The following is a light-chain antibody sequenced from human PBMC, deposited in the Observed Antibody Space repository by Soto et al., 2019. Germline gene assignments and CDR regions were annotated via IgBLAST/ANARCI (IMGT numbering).Light chain of an antibody. V-gene: IGKV1-33*01. CDR2: XXT. J-gene: IGKJ5*01. CDR3: QQYDDLPSIT. CDR1: HYIGKC. Sequence: DIQVTQSPSSLSASIGDRVTITWQAIHYIGKCLDLYRQLPVKPPKLLIYXXTXXEXXFPLRFSGRGSGTHFTFTIASLEPEDIATYSCQQYDDLPSITFGQGTRLEIK.